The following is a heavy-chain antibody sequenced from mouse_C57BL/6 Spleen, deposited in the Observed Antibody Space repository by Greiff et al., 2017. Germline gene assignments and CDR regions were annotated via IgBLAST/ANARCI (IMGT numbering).Heavy chain of an antibody. CDR1: GYTFTSYT. V-gene: IGHV1-4*01. Sequence: QVQLKESGAELARPGASVKMSCKASGYTFTSYTMHWVKQRPGQGLEWIGYINPSSGYTKYNQKFKDKATLTADKSSSTAYMQLSSLTSEDSAVYYCARERYAMDYWGQGTSVTVSS. CDR3: ARERYAMDY. CDR2: INPSSGYT. J-gene: IGHJ4*01.